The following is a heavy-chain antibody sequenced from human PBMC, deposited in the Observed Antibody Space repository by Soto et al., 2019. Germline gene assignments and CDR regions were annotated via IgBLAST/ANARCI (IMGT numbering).Heavy chain of an antibody. Sequence: PGGSLRLSCAASGFTFSSYGMHWVRQAPGKGLEWVAVMSYDGSNKYYADSVKGRFTISRDNSKNTLYLQMHSLRAEDTALYYCAKGRGPYYYGMDVWGQGTTVTVSS. CDR1: GFTFSSYG. J-gene: IGHJ6*02. CDR3: AKGRGPYYYGMDV. D-gene: IGHD3-10*01. V-gene: IGHV3-30*18. CDR2: MSYDGSNK.